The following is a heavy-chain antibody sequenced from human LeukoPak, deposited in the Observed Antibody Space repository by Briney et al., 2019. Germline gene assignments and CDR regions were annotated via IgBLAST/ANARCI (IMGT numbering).Heavy chain of an antibody. CDR1: GYTFTGYY. Sequence: ASVKVSCKASGYTFTGYYMHWVRQAPGQELEWMGWINPNSGGTNYAQKFQGRVTMTRDTSISTAYMELSRLRSDDTAVYYCARDLLGYIAAGYWGQGTLVTVSS. CDR2: INPNSGGT. V-gene: IGHV1-2*02. D-gene: IGHD6-6*01. CDR3: ARDLLGYIAAGY. J-gene: IGHJ4*02.